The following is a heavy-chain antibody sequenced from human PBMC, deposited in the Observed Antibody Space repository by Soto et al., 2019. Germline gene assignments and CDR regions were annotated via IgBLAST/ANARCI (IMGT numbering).Heavy chain of an antibody. CDR2: ISAYNGNT. CDR3: ARELRFLEWLSPDYYYGMDV. V-gene: IGHV1-18*01. D-gene: IGHD3-3*01. Sequence: RASVKVSCKASGYTFTSYGISWVRQAPGQGLEWMGWISAYNGNTNYAQKLQGRVTMTTDTSTSTAYMELRSLRSDDTAVYYCARELRFLEWLSPDYYYGMDVWGQGTTVTVSS. J-gene: IGHJ6*02. CDR1: GYTFTSYG.